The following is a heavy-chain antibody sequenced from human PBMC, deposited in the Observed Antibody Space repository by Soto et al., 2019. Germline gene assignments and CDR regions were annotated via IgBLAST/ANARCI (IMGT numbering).Heavy chain of an antibody. CDR3: ARQNYYDSSGYRYGMDV. D-gene: IGHD3-22*01. CDR2: ISSSSSYI. Sequence: GGSLRLSCAASGFTFSSYSMNWVRQAPGKGLEWVSSISSSSSYIYYADSVKGRFTISRDNAKNSLYLQMNSLRAEDTAVYYCARQNYYDSSGYRYGMDVWGQGTTVTVSS. V-gene: IGHV3-21*01. J-gene: IGHJ6*02. CDR1: GFTFSSYS.